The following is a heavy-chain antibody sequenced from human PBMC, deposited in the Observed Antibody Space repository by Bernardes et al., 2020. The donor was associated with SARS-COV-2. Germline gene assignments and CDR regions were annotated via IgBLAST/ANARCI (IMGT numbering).Heavy chain of an antibody. J-gene: IGHJ5*02. CDR1: GYTFTSYG. Sequence: ASVKVSCKASGYTFTSYGIIWVRQAPGQGLEWMGWISAYNGNTNYAQKLQGRVTMTTDTSTSTAYMELRSLRSDDTAVYYCARVPLWFGELFENWFDPWGQGTLVTVSS. V-gene: IGHV1-18*04. CDR2: ISAYNGNT. D-gene: IGHD3-10*01. CDR3: ARVPLWFGELFENWFDP.